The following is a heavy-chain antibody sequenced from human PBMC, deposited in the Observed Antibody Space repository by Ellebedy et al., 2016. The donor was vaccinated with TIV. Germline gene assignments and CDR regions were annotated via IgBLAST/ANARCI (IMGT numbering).Heavy chain of an antibody. CDR3: ARTLRYCGGDCSHQFDF. D-gene: IGHD2-21*02. Sequence: ETLSLTCAVSGGSISGYFWSWIRQPPGKALEWLGNIFSNDEKSYSTSLKSRLTISKDTAKSQVVLTMTNMDAVDTATYYCARTLRYCGGDCSHQFDFWGQGTLVTVSS. J-gene: IGHJ4*02. CDR1: GGSISGYF. V-gene: IGHV2-26*01. CDR2: IFSNDEK.